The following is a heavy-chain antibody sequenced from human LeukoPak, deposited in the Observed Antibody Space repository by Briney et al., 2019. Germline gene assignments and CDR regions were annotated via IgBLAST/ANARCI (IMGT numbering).Heavy chain of an antibody. CDR2: ISYDGSNK. D-gene: IGHD2-2*01. J-gene: IGHJ6*03. CDR1: GFTFSSYG. Sequence: GGSLRLSCAASGFTFSSYGMHWVRQAPGKGLEWVAVISYDGSNKYYADSVKGRFTISRDNSKNTLYLQMNSLRAEDTAAYYCARDSLVVVPAAIGYYYYYYMDVWGKGTTVTVSS. CDR3: ARDSLVVVPAAIGYYYYYYMDV. V-gene: IGHV3-30*03.